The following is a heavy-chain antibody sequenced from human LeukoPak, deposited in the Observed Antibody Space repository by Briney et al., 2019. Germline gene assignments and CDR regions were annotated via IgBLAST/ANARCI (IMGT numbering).Heavy chain of an antibody. CDR3: ARERYIVARIGAFDI. V-gene: IGHV4-61*03. J-gene: IGHJ3*02. D-gene: IGHD5-12*01. CDR2: IYYSGST. Sequence: SETLSLTCTVSGGSVSSGSYYWSWIRQPPGKGLEWIGYIYYSGSTNYNPSLKSRVTISVDTSKTHFSLKLSSVTAAETAVYYSARERYIVARIGAFDIWGQGTMVTVSS. CDR1: GGSVSSGSYY.